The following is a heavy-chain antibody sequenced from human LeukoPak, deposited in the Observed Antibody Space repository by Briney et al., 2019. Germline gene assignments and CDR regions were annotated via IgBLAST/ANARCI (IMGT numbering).Heavy chain of an antibody. J-gene: IGHJ4*02. Sequence: SQTLSLTCTVSGGSISSGDYYWSWIRQPPGKGLEWIGYIQYSGSTYYNPSLKSRVTISVDTSKNQFSLKLSSVTAADTAVYYCAAWSGYYREYYFDYWGQGTLVTASS. V-gene: IGHV4-30-4*01. CDR1: GGSISSGDYY. CDR2: IQYSGST. CDR3: AAWSGYYREYYFDY. D-gene: IGHD3-3*01.